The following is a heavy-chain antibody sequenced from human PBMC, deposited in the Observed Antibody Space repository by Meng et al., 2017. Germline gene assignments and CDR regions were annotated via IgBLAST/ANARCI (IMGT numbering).Heavy chain of an antibody. CDR3: ARDIARSGKYYFDY. CDR1: GFTFSSYA. CDR2: ISYDGSNK. Sequence: QVQLVESGGGVVQPGRSLRLSCAASGFTFSSYAMHWVRQAPGKGLEWVAVISYDGSNKYYADSVKGRFTISRDNSKNTLYLQMNSLRAEDTAVYYCARDIARSGKYYFDYWGQGTLVTVSS. D-gene: IGHD6-25*01. V-gene: IGHV3-30*01. J-gene: IGHJ4*02.